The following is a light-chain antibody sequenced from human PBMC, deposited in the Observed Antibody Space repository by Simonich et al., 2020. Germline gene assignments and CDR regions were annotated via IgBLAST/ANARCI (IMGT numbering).Light chain of an antibody. CDR2: WAS. CDR3: QQYYSTPPIT. V-gene: IGKV4-1*01. CDR1: QSVFYSSNTKNY. J-gene: IGKJ3*01. Sequence: DIVMTQSPDSLAVSLGERATITCKSSQSVFYSSNTKNYLAWYQQKPGQPPKLRSYWASTREAGVPDRFSGSGSGTDFTLTISSLQAEDVAVYYCQQYYSTPPITFGPGTKVDIK.